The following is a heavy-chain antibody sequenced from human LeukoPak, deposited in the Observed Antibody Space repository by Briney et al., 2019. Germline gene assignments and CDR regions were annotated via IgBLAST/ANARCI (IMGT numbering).Heavy chain of an antibody. V-gene: IGHV3-23*01. Sequence: GGSLRLSCAASGFTFSSYAMSWVRQAPGKGLDWVSSISGGDVNTYYADSVKGRFTISRDNSKNTLYLQMNSLRAEDTAVYYCAKVRTWAIGDDMDVWGQGTTVTVSS. J-gene: IGHJ6*02. D-gene: IGHD3-10*01. CDR1: GFTFSSYA. CDR2: ISGGDVNT. CDR3: AKVRTWAIGDDMDV.